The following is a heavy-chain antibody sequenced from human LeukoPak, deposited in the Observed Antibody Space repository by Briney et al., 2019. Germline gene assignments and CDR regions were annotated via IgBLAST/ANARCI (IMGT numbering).Heavy chain of an antibody. CDR3: AKDNRRHYTSGPNPDSLH. J-gene: IGHJ4*02. Sequence: GGSLRLSCAGSGFIFNNYAMHWVRQPPGKGLEWVSGISWNSGSIDYADSVKGRFTISRDNAKNSLYLQMNSLRVENTAFYYCAKDNRRHYTSGPNPDSLHWGQGALVTVSS. CDR1: GFIFNNYA. D-gene: IGHD6-19*01. CDR2: ISWNSGSI. V-gene: IGHV3-9*01.